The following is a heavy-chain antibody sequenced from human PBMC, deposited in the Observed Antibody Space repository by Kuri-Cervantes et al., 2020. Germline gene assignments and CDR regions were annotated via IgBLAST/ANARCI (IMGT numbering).Heavy chain of an antibody. Sequence: LSLTCAASGFTFSSYWMSWVRQAPGKGLEWVANIKQDGSEKYYVDSVKGRFTISRDNAKNSLYLQMNSLRAEDTAVYYCARLVATNEPPDCWGQGTPVTVSS. D-gene: IGHD5-12*01. CDR2: IKQDGSEK. CDR1: GFTFSSYW. V-gene: IGHV3-7*01. J-gene: IGHJ4*02. CDR3: ARLVATNEPPDC.